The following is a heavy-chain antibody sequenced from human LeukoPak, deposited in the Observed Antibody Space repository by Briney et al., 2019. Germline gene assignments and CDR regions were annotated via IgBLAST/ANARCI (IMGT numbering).Heavy chain of an antibody. V-gene: IGHV3-30-3*02. CDR3: AKRDTYGSGSSPFDY. D-gene: IGHD3-10*01. CDR2: ISYDGSNK. J-gene: IGHJ4*02. CDR1: GFTLSTYT. Sequence: GRSLRLSCAASGFTLSTYTMHWVRQAPGKGLEWVAFISYDGSNKYYADSVKGRFTISRDNSKNTLYLQMNSLRAEDTAVYYCAKRDTYGSGSSPFDYWGQGTPVTVSS.